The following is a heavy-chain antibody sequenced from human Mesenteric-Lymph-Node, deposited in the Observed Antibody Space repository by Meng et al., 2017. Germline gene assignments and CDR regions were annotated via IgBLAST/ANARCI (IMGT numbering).Heavy chain of an antibody. CDR1: GFTFSSYS. J-gene: IGHJ4*02. V-gene: IGHV3-21*01. CDR3: ARNVRLRDGYNSDY. D-gene: IGHD5-24*01. CDR2: ISSSSSYI. Sequence: EVQLVESGGGLVKPGRSLRLSCAASGFTFSSYSMNWVRQAPGKGLEWVSSISSSSSYIYYADSVKGRFTISRDNAKNSLYLQMNSLRAEDTAVYYCARNVRLRDGYNSDYWGQGTLVTVSS.